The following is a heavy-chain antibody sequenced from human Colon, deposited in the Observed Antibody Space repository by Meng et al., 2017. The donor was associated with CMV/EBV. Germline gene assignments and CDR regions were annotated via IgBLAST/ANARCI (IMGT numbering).Heavy chain of an antibody. J-gene: IGHJ4*02. CDR3: ARRHTSGWYYFDS. V-gene: IGHV6-1*01. D-gene: IGHD6-19*01. CDR1: GDTVSSTTVG. CDR2: IYYRSRWLD. Sequence: SQTRSHTGDISGDTVSSTTVGWNWIRQSPSRGLEWLGRIYYRSRWLDDYAQSVKSRISINVDTSKNQFSLQLDSVTPDDTAVYYCARRHTSGWYYFDSWGQGTLVTVSS.